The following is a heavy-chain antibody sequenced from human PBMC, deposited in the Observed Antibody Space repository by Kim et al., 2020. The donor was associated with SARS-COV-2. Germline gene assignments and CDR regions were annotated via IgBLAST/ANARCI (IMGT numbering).Heavy chain of an antibody. Sequence: SVKVSCKASGGTFSSYAISWVRQAPGQGLEWLGGIIPIFGTANYAQKFQGRVTITADESTSTAYMELSSLRSEDTAVYYCARTRGYSGYGFDYWGQGTLVTVSS. CDR1: GGTFSSYA. J-gene: IGHJ4*02. D-gene: IGHD5-12*01. V-gene: IGHV1-69*13. CDR3: ARTRGYSGYGFDY. CDR2: IIPIFGTA.